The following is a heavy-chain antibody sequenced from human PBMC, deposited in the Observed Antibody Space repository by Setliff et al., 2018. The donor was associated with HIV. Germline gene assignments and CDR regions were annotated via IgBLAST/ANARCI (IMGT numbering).Heavy chain of an antibody. CDR2: INRSGSA. D-gene: IGHD6-19*01. CDR1: GGSISPYY. V-gene: IGHV4-34*01. CDR3: ARDLPLPGIAVAASMGRDYYYSMDV. J-gene: IGHJ6*02. Sequence: SETLSLTCTVSGGSISPYYWSWIRQPPGKGLEWIGEINRSGSANYNRSLKSRVTMSVDTSKRQFSLKLDSVTAADTAVYYCARDLPLPGIAVAASMGRDYYYSMDVGGQGTTVTAP.